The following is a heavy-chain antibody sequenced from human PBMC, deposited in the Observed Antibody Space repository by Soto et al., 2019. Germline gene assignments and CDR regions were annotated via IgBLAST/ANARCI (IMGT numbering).Heavy chain of an antibody. CDR3: ATTNYYDSSGYYHNWFDP. CDR1: GYTLTELS. J-gene: IGHJ5*02. D-gene: IGHD3-22*01. CDR2: FDPEDDET. V-gene: IGHV1-24*01. Sequence: ASVKVSCKVSGYTLTELSMHWVRQAPGKGLEWMGGFDPEDDETIYAQKFQGRVTMTEDTSTDTAYMELSSLRSEDTAVYYFATTNYYDSSGYYHNWFDPWGQGTLVTVSS.